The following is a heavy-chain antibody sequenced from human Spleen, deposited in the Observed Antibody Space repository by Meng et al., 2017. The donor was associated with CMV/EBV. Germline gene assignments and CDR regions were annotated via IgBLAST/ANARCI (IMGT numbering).Heavy chain of an antibody. Sequence: QVTLQDAGPGRVKPSQTLSLTCTVSGGSISSGDYYWSWIRQPPGKGLEWIGYIYYSGSTYYNPPLKSRVTISVDTSKNQFSLKLSSVTAADTAVYYCARDNSNYYYGSGSFDWGQGTLVTVSS. D-gene: IGHD3-10*01. V-gene: IGHV4-30-4*08. CDR3: ARDNSNYYYGSGSFD. CDR1: GGSISSGDYY. CDR2: IYYSGST. J-gene: IGHJ4*02.